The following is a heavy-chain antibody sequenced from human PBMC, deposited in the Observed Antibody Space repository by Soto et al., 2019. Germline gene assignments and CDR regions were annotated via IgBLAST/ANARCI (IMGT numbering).Heavy chain of an antibody. Sequence: QLQLQESGPGLVKPSETLSLTCTVSGGSISSSSYYWGWIRQPPGKGLEWIGSIYYSGSTYYNPSLKSRVTISVDTSKNQFSLKLSSVTAADTAVYYCARHERVLRVAGVHDAFDIWGQGTMVTVSS. CDR1: GGSISSSSYY. CDR2: IYYSGST. V-gene: IGHV4-39*01. CDR3: ARHERVLRVAGVHDAFDI. J-gene: IGHJ3*02. D-gene: IGHD3-10*01.